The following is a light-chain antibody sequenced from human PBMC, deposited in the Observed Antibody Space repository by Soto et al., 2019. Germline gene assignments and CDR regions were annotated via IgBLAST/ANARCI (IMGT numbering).Light chain of an antibody. Sequence: QAALTQPPSASGSPGQSVTFSCTGTSSDIGDYNYVSWYQQHPGKAPKLMIYEVSKRPSGVPDRFSGSKSGNTASLTVSGLQAEDEADYYCSSYAGRNNLLFGGGTKLTVL. J-gene: IGLJ2*01. V-gene: IGLV2-8*01. CDR3: SSYAGRNNLL. CDR2: EVS. CDR1: SSDIGDYNY.